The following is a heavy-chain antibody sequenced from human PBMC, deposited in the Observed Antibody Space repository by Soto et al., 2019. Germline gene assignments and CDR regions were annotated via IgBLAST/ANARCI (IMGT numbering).Heavy chain of an antibody. Sequence: QVQLEQSGAEVKKPGASVKVSCKASGYTFTNYDINWVRQATGQGPEWMGWMNPDSGNTDYAQKFQGRVTMTWNASVTTAYMELISLRSEDTAVYYCARASRKVHGYSYGSFDYWGQGTLVSVS. CDR1: GYTFTNYD. CDR3: ARASRKVHGYSYGSFDY. J-gene: IGHJ4*02. CDR2: MNPDSGNT. V-gene: IGHV1-8*02. D-gene: IGHD5-18*01.